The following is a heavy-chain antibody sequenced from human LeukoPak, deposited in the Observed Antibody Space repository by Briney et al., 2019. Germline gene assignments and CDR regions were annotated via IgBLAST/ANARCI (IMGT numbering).Heavy chain of an antibody. D-gene: IGHD4-23*01. CDR1: GGSISSSSYY. CDR3: ARGNWGLTVASDPHWFDP. V-gene: IGHV4-39*07. Sequence: SETLSLTCTVSGGSISSSSYYWGWIRQPPGKGLEWIGSIYYSGSTNYNPSLKSRVTISVDTSKNQFSLKLSSVTAADTAVYYCARGNWGLTVASDPHWFDPWGQGTLVTVSS. J-gene: IGHJ5*02. CDR2: IYYSGST.